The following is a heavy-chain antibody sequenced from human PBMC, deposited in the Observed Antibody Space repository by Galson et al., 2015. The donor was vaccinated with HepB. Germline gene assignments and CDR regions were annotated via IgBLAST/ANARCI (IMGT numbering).Heavy chain of an antibody. Sequence: TLSLTCSVSGDSSSSGGYYWSWIRQHPGKGLEWIGYIYYIGGTYYNPSLKSRVTISLDTSKNQFSLKLSSVTAADTAVYYCARDRGAYGTDSGGQGTLVTVSS. J-gene: IGHJ5*01. CDR1: GDSSSSGGYY. D-gene: IGHD4-17*01. CDR3: ARDRGAYGTDS. V-gene: IGHV4-31*03. CDR2: IYYIGGT.